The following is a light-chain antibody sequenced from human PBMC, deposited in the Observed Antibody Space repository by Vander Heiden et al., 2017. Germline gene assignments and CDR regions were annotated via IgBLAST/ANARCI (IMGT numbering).Light chain of an antibody. CDR3: QVWDSSTVL. CDR2: RDS. Sequence: SYDRAQPFPVSLALGKTATITCGGDNIEGKYGHWYQPRPGQAHVLVSCRDSTRPAGIPERFSGSSSGNTATLTISRAQAGDEAVYYCQVWDSSTVLLGGGTKVTVL. V-gene: IGLV3-9*01. CDR1: NIEGKY. J-gene: IGLJ2*01.